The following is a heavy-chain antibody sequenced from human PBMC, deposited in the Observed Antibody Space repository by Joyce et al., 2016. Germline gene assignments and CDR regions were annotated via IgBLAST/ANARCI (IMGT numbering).Heavy chain of an antibody. CDR3: ARTPQGTGWCFDF. J-gene: IGHJ4*02. V-gene: IGHV3-23*01. CDR1: GFTFESYA. Sequence: EVQLLESGGALVQPGGSLRLSCAASGFTFESYAMTWLRQAPGKGLEWVSGIYGNGRDTFYADSGKGRFSISRDNSKNTLYLQMNSLRAEDTAVYYCARTPQGTGWCFDFWGQGTPATVSS. CDR2: IYGNGRDT. D-gene: IGHD6-19*01.